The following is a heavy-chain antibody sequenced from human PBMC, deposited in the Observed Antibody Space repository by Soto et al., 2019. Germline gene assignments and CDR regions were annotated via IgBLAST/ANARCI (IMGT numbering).Heavy chain of an antibody. CDR3: ARAGGLGAVAVDY. D-gene: IGHD6-19*01. CDR2: IYHSGST. J-gene: IGHJ4*02. Sequence: QLQLQESGSGLVKPSQTLSLTCAVSGGSISSGGYSWSWIRQPPGKGLEWIGYIYHSGSTYYNPSLKSRVTISVDRAKHQFSLKLSSVTAADTAVYYCARAGGLGAVAVDYWSQGTLVIVSS. V-gene: IGHV4-30-2*01. CDR1: GGSISSGGYS.